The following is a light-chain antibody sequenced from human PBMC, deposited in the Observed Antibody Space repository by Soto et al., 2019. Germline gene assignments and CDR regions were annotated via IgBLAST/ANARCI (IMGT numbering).Light chain of an antibody. CDR2: WAS. Sequence: DIVMTQSPDSLAVSLGERATINCKSSQSVLYSSNNKYYLAWYQQKPGQPPKLLIYWASTRESGVPDRFSGSGSGTDFTLTISSLQAEDVAVYYCQQYYSTRTTFGQGTKLEIK. CDR3: QQYYSTRTT. J-gene: IGKJ2*01. V-gene: IGKV4-1*01. CDR1: QSVLYSSNNKYY.